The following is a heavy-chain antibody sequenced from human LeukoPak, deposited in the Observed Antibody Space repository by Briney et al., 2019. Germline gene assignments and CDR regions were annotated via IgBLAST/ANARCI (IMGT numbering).Heavy chain of an antibody. CDR1: GGSISSGGYS. Sequence: SQTLSLTCAVSGGSISSGGYSWSWIRQPPGKGLEWIGYIYHSGSTYYNPSLKSRVTISVDRSKNQFSLKLSSVTAADTAVYYCARGEIVVVTAIRYYYYGMDVWGQGTTVTVSS. J-gene: IGHJ6*02. CDR2: IYHSGST. CDR3: ARGEIVVVTAIRYYYYGMDV. V-gene: IGHV4-30-2*01. D-gene: IGHD2-21*02.